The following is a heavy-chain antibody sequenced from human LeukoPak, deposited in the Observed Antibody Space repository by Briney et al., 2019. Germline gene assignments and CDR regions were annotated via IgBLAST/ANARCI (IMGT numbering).Heavy chain of an antibody. CDR1: GYPFTTYW. D-gene: IGHD6-19*01. Sequence: HGESLKISCKGSGYPFTTYWIGWVRQMPGKGLEWMGIIYPGDSDTRYRPSFQGQVTISADKSISTAYLQWNSLKASDTAVYYCARLAVAGLDYWGQGTLVTVSS. J-gene: IGHJ4*02. CDR3: ARLAVAGLDY. CDR2: IYPGDSDT. V-gene: IGHV5-51*01.